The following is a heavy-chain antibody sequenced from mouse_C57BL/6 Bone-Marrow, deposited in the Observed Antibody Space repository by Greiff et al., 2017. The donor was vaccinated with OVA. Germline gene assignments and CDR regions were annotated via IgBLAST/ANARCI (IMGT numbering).Heavy chain of an antibody. CDR3: ARGGGPYYFDY. Sequence: QVQLQQPGAELVRPGSSVKLSCKASGYTFTSYWMHWVKQRPIQGLEWIGNIDPSDSETHYNQKFKDKATLTVDKSSSTAYMQLSSLTSEDSAVYDCARGGGPYYFDYWGQGTTLTVSS. V-gene: IGHV1-52*01. D-gene: IGHD3-3*01. CDR1: GYTFTSYW. CDR2: IDPSDSET. J-gene: IGHJ2*01.